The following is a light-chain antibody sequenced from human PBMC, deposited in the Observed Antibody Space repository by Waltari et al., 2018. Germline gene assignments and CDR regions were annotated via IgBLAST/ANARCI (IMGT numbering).Light chain of an antibody. CDR1: SSDVGGSNY. Sequence: QTALTQPASVSGSPGQSITISCTGTSSDVGGSNYVSWYQQHPGKAPKLMTYEVSNRPSGVSNRFSGSKSGNTASLTISGLQAEDEADYYCSSYTSSSTLYVVFGGGTKLTVL. CDR2: EVS. CDR3: SSYTSSSTLYVV. J-gene: IGLJ2*01. V-gene: IGLV2-14*01.